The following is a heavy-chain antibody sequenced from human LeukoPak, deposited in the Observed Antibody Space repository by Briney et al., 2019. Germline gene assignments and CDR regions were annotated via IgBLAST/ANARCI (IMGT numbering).Heavy chain of an antibody. CDR3: ALIPYCTTATCYYFDY. CDR1: GYTFTTYG. Sequence: ASVKVSCKASGYTFTTYGISWVREAPGQGLEWMGWISTYNGDTNYAQKLQGRVTMTADTSTSTTYMELRSLRSDDTAVYYCALIPYCTTATCYYFDYWGQGTLVTVSS. CDR2: ISTYNGDT. J-gene: IGHJ4*02. V-gene: IGHV1-18*01. D-gene: IGHD2-2*01.